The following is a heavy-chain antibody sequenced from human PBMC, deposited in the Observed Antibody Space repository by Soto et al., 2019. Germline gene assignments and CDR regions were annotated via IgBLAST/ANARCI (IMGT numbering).Heavy chain of an antibody. J-gene: IGHJ6*02. CDR3: ARGLRYYDILTGYYYYGMDV. CDR1: GFTVSSNY. D-gene: IGHD3-9*01. V-gene: IGHV3-53*01. Sequence: GGSLRLSCAASGFTVSSNYMSWVRQAPGKGLEWVSVIYSGGSPYYADSVKGRFTISRDNSKNTLYLQMNSLRAEDTAVYYCARGLRYYDILTGYYYYGMDVWGQGTTVTVSS. CDR2: IYSGGSP.